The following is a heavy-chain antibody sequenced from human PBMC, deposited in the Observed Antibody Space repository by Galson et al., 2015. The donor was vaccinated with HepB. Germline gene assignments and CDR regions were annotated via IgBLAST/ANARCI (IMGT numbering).Heavy chain of an antibody. CDR3: ARAAVLLWFGEFDY. J-gene: IGHJ4*02. CDR1: GFTFSSYW. D-gene: IGHD3-10*01. CDR2: IKQDGSEK. V-gene: IGHV3-7*03. Sequence: SLRLSCAASGFTFSSYWMSWVRQAPGKGLEWVANIKQDGSEKYYVDSVKGRFTISRDNAKDSLYLQMNSLRAEDTAVYYCARAAVLLWFGEFDYWGQGTLVTVSS.